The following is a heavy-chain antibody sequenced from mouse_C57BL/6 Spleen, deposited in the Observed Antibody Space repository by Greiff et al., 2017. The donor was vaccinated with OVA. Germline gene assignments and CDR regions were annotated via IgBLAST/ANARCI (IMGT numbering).Heavy chain of an antibody. CDR2: IYPGDGGT. Sequence: QVQLQQSGAELVRPGASVKISCKASGYAFTNYWMNWVKQRPGQGLEWIGVIYPGDGGTNYNEKFKGKATLTADKSSSTAYMQLSSLASEDSAVYGCARYEDDLYFDDWGKGTTVTVSS. CDR3: ARYEDDLYFDD. V-gene: IGHV1-80*01. D-gene: IGHD2-4*01. CDR1: GYAFTNYW. J-gene: IGHJ2*01.